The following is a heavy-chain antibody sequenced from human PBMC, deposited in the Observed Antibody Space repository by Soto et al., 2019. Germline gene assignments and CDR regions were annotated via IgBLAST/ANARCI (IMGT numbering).Heavy chain of an antibody. CDR3: AREIPYGDYAFDY. D-gene: IGHD4-17*01. J-gene: IGHJ4*02. Sequence: SETLSLTCTVSGGSISSYYWSWIRQPPGKGLEWIGYIYYSGSTNYNPSLKSRVTISVDTSKNQFSLKLSSVTAADTAVYYCAREIPYGDYAFDYWGQGTLVTVSS. CDR1: GGSISSYY. V-gene: IGHV4-59*01. CDR2: IYYSGST.